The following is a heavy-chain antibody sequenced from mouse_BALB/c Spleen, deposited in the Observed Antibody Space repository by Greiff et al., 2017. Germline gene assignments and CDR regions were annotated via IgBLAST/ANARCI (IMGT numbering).Heavy chain of an antibody. CDR2: ISSGGST. CDR3: ARGEGAYGNLYYYAMDY. CDR1: GFTFSSYA. J-gene: IGHJ4*01. V-gene: IGHV5-6-5*01. Sequence: EVQLVESGGGLVKPGGSLKLSCAASGFTFSSYAMSWVRQTPEKRLEWVASISSGGSTYYPDSVKGRFTISRDNARNILYLQMSSLRSEDTAMYYCARGEGAYGNLYYYAMDYWGQGTSVTVSS. D-gene: IGHD2-10*02.